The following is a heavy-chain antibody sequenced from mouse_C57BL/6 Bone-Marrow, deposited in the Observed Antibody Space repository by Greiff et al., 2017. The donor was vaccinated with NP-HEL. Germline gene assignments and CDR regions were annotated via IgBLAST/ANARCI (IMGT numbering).Heavy chain of an antibody. CDR3: ARGTTAPWYFDG. J-gene: IGHJ1*03. V-gene: IGHV3-6*01. CDR2: ISYDGSN. D-gene: IGHD1-2*01. CDR1: GYSITSGYY. Sequence: EVKLMESGPGLVKPSQSLSLTCSVTGYSITSGYYWNWIRQFPGNKLEWMGYISYDGSNNYNPSFKNRISITRDTSKNHFFLKLNCVTTEDTATYYCARGTTAPWYFDGWGTGTTVTVSS.